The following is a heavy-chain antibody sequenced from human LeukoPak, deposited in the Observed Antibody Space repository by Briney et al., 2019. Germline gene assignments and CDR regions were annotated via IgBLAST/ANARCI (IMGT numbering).Heavy chain of an antibody. CDR2: IIPIFGTA. D-gene: IGHD1-26*01. CDR3: YSGSYYVADFDY. V-gene: IGHV1-69*01. Sequence: SVKVSCKASGRTFSSYAISWVRQAPGQGLEWMGGIIPIFGTANYAQKFQGRVTITAHESTSTAYMELSSLRTEDTAVYYCYSGSYYVADFDYWGQGTLVTVSS. J-gene: IGHJ4*02. CDR1: GRTFSSYA.